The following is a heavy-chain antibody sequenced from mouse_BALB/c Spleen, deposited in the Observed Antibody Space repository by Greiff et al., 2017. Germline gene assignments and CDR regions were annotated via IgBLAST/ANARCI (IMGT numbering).Heavy chain of an antibody. D-gene: IGHD1-1*01. CDR2: INPSTGYT. V-gene: IGHV1-7*01. CDR1: GYTFTSYW. J-gene: IGHJ3*01. CDR3: ARTTVVEGSFAD. Sequence: VQLQQSGAELAKPGASVKMSCKASGYTFTSYWMHWVKQRPGQGLEWIGYINPSTGYTEYNQKFKDKATLTADKSSSTAYMQLSSLTSEDSAVYYCARTTVVEGSFADWGQGNLVTV.